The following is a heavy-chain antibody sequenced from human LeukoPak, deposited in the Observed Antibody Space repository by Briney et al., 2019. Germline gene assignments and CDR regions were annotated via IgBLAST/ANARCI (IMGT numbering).Heavy chain of an antibody. Sequence: SQTLSLTCAIFGDSVSSNSVTWNWIRQSPSRGLEWLGRTYYRSTWYNDYAVSVRGQITVNPDTSKNQFSLHLNSVTPEDTAVYYCARRLTQYDCFDPWGQGILVTVSS. CDR2: TYYRSTWYN. CDR1: GDSVSSNSVT. CDR3: ARRLTQYDCFDP. V-gene: IGHV6-1*01. D-gene: IGHD2-2*01. J-gene: IGHJ5*02.